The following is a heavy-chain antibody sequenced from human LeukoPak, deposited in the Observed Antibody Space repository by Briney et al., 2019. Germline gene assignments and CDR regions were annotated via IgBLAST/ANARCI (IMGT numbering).Heavy chain of an antibody. Sequence: GGSLRLSCTASGFTFSNYWMRGVRQAPNKGLEWVANIKYDGSQKYYVDSVKGRLTISRDNAKNSLYLQMNSLRAEDTAVYYCAREPVRKRWFDSWGQGTLVTVSS. V-gene: IGHV3-7*03. D-gene: IGHD3-10*01. J-gene: IGHJ5*01. CDR2: IKYDGSQK. CDR1: GFTFSNYW. CDR3: AREPVRKRWFDS.